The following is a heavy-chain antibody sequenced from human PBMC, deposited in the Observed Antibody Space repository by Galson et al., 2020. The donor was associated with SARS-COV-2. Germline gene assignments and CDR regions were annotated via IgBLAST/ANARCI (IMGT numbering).Heavy chain of an antibody. CDR3: ARLYYEFGGGPVGCDY. V-gene: IGHV4-39*01. Sequence: ETSETLSLTCTVSGGSISSSSYYWGWIRQPPGKGLEWIGSIYYSGSTYYNPSLKSRVTISVDTSKNQFSLKLSSVTAADTAVYYCARLYYEFGGGPVGCDYWVQGTLVTVSS. D-gene: IGHD3-3*01. CDR1: GGSISSSSYY. J-gene: IGHJ4*02. CDR2: IYYSGST.